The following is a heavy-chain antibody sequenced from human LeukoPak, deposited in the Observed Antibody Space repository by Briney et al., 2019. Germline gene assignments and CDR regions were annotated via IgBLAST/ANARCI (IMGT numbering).Heavy chain of an antibody. J-gene: IGHJ4*02. CDR2: ISSSSSYT. V-gene: IGHV3-11*03. CDR3: ASGPQYSYGFSY. D-gene: IGHD5-18*01. Sequence: PGRSLRLSCAASGFTFSDYYMSWIRQAPGKGLEWVSYISSSSSYTNYADSVKGRFTISRDNAKNSLYLQMNSLRAEDTAVYYCASGPQYSYGFSYWGQGTLVTVSS. CDR1: GFTFSDYY.